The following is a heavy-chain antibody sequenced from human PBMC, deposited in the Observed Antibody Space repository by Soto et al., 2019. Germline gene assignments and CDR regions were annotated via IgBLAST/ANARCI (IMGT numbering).Heavy chain of an antibody. Sequence: PGGSLGLSCSASGFTFSSYAMHWVRQAPGKGLEYVSAISSNGGSTYYADSVKGRFTISRYNSKNTLYLQMSSLRAEDTAVYYCVKDFVAAAGTAFWFAPWGQGTLVTVSS. CDR1: GFTFSSYA. J-gene: IGHJ5*02. CDR2: ISSNGGST. V-gene: IGHV3-64D*08. CDR3: VKDFVAAAGTAFWFAP. D-gene: IGHD6-13*01.